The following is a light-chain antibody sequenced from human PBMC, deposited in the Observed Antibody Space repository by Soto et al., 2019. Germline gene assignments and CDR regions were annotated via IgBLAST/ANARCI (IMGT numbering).Light chain of an antibody. CDR1: QSIRTW. J-gene: IGKJ1*01. V-gene: IGKV1-5*03. Sequence: DIQMTQSPSTLSASVGDRVTITCRASQSIRTWLAWYQQKPGKAPRLLMYQASSLESVVPSRFSGSGSETEFTLTITSLQPDDTATYFCQQSSTYLWTFGQGTKVDIK. CDR2: QAS. CDR3: QQSSTYLWT.